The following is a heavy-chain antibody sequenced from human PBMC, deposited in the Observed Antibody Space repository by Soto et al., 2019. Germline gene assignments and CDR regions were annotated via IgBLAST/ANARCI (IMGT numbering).Heavy chain of an antibody. Sequence: PSETLSLTSTVSGGSVSSQYWSWIRQPAGQGLEWIGRSYNGGIPLINPSLESRVALSLDTSKNQFSLTLSSVTAAHTAPHYCASQDYDNAVYYFDYWGRGTLVTVSS. CDR2: SYNGGIP. D-gene: IGHD3-22*01. CDR1: GGSVSSQY. CDR3: ASQDYDNAVYYFDY. V-gene: IGHV4-4*07. J-gene: IGHJ4*02.